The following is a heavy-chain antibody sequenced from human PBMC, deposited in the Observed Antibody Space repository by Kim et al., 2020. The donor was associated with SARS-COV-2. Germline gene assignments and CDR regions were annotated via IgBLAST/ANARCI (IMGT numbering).Heavy chain of an antibody. CDR2: INYRGNT. CDR3: ARHNPSGRGALDV. Sequence: SETLSLTCTVSGGSISGYYWSWIRQAPGMELEWIGYINYRGNTDNNPSLKGRVTISLDTPRNQFSLRLASVTAADTAVYYCARHNPSGRGALDVWGQGT. D-gene: IGHD3-10*01. CDR1: GGSISGYY. J-gene: IGHJ3*01. V-gene: IGHV4-59*08.